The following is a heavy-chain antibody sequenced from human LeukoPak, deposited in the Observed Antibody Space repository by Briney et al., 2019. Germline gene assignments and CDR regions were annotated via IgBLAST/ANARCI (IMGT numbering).Heavy chain of an antibody. D-gene: IGHD3-9*01. CDR2: IYHSGDT. CDR3: ARGRSYRPISPRRSFDY. V-gene: IGHV4-38-2*02. J-gene: IGHJ4*02. CDR1: GYSISSGYY. Sequence: SETLSLTCTVSGYSISSGYYWGWIRQPPGKGLEWIGSIYHSGDTYYNPSLKSRVTISVDTSKNQFSLKLSSVTAADTAVYYCARGRSYRPISPRRSFDYWGQGTLVTVSS.